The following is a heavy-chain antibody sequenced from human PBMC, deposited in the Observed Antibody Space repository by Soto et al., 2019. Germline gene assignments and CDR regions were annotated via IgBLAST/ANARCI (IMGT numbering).Heavy chain of an antibody. CDR3: AKDVSSPMRPYCSGGSCYFPDY. V-gene: IGHV3-23*01. CDR2: ISGSGGST. J-gene: IGHJ4*02. D-gene: IGHD2-15*01. CDR1: GFTFSSYA. Sequence: EVQLLESGGGLVQPGGSLRLSCAASGFTFSSYAMSWVRQAPGKGLERVSAISGSGGSTYYADSVKGRFTISRDNSKNTLYLQMNSLRAEDTAVYYCAKDVSSPMRPYCSGGSCYFPDYWGQGTLVTVSS.